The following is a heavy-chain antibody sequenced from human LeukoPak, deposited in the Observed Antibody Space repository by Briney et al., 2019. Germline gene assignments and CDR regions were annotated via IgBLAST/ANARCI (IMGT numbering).Heavy chain of an antibody. CDR2: IYPGDSDT. Sequence: GESLMISCKGSGYSFTSYWIGWVRQMPGKGLEWLGIIYPGDSDTRYSPSFQGQVTISADKSISTAYLQWSSLKASDTAMYYCARGYYGSGSNNWFDPWGQGTLVTVSS. CDR3: ARGYYGSGSNNWFDP. CDR1: GYSFTSYW. V-gene: IGHV5-51*01. J-gene: IGHJ5*02. D-gene: IGHD3-10*01.